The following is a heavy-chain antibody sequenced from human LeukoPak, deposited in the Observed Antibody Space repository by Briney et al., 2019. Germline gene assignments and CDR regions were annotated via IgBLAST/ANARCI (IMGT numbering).Heavy chain of an antibody. J-gene: IGHJ5*02. V-gene: IGHV3-21*01. Sequence: TGGSLRLSCAASGFTFSSYSMNWVRQAPGKGLEWVSSISSSSSYIYYADSVKGRFTISRDNAKNSLYLQMNSLRAEDTAVYYCARGLRNWNDPFGQGTLVTVSS. CDR2: ISSSSSYI. CDR1: GFTFSSYS. D-gene: IGHD4-17*01. CDR3: ARGLRNWNDP.